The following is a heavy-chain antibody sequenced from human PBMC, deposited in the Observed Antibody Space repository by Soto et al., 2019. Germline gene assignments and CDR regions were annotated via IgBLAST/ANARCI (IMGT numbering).Heavy chain of an antibody. V-gene: IGHV4-59*01. CDR3: ARDTGDYLIDY. Sequence: PEETLSLTCTVSGGSISSYYWSWIRQPPGKGLEWIGYIYYSGSTNYNPSLKSRVTISVDTSKNQFSLKLSSVSAADTAVYYCARDTGDYLIDYWGQGTLVTVS. CDR2: IYYSGST. D-gene: IGHD4-17*01. J-gene: IGHJ4*02. CDR1: GGSISSYY.